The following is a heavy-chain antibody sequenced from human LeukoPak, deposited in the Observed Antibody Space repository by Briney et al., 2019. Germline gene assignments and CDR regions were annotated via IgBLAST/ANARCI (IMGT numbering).Heavy chain of an antibody. CDR1: GGSFSGYY. J-gene: IGHJ4*02. CDR3: VTGYQQYFDY. V-gene: IGHV4-34*01. Sequence: SETLSLTCAVYGGSFSGYYWSWIRQPPGKGMEWIWEINHSGSTNYNPSLKSRVTISVDTSKNQFSLKLSSVTAADTAVYYCVTGYQQYFDYWGQGTLVTVS. D-gene: IGHD3-9*01. CDR2: INHSGST.